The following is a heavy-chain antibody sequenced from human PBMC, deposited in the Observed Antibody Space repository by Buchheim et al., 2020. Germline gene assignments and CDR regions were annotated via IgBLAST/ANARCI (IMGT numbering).Heavy chain of an antibody. Sequence: QVQLVESGGGVVQPGRSLRLSCAASGFTFSSYGMHWVRQAPGKGLEWVAVISYDGSNKYYADSVKGRFTISRDNSKNTLYLQMNSLRAEDTAVYYCAKDQGVGIQLWLYTFDYWGQGTL. D-gene: IGHD5-18*01. CDR3: AKDQGVGIQLWLYTFDY. V-gene: IGHV3-30*18. CDR1: GFTFSSYG. J-gene: IGHJ4*02. CDR2: ISYDGSNK.